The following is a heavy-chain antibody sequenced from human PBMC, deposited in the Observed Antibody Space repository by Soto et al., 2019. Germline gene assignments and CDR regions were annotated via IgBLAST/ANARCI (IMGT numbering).Heavy chain of an antibody. Sequence: PGESLKISSKDSGYSFTSYCISWVRQMPGKGLEWMGRIDPSDSYSNYSPSFQGHVTISADESISTAYLQWNSLKASDTAIYYCASLSVVAYYGMDVCGKGTTVTVSS. D-gene: IGHD3-22*01. J-gene: IGHJ6*04. CDR1: GYSFTSYC. CDR2: IDPSDSYS. V-gene: IGHV5-10-1*01. CDR3: ASLSVVAYYGMDV.